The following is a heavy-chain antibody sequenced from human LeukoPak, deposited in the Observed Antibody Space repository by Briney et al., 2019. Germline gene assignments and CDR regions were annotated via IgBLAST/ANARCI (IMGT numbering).Heavy chain of an antibody. Sequence: SVKVSCKASGGTFSSYAISWVRQAPGQGLEWMGGIIPIFGTANNAQKFQGRVTITADESTSTAYMELSSLRSEDTAVYYCARRCSGGSCYLNWFDPWGQGTLVTVSS. J-gene: IGHJ5*02. V-gene: IGHV1-69*13. D-gene: IGHD2-15*01. CDR3: ARRCSGGSCYLNWFDP. CDR2: IIPIFGTA. CDR1: GGTFSSYA.